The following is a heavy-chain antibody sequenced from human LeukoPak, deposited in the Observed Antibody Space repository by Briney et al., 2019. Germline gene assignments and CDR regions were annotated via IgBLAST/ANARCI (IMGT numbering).Heavy chain of an antibody. CDR1: GGTFSSYT. Sequence: SVKVSCKASGGTFSSYTISWVRQAPGQGLEWMGRIIPILGIANYAQKFQGRATITADKSTSTAYMELSSLRSEDTAVYYCASTRGPEDSSSDFDYWGQGTLVTVSS. CDR2: IIPILGIA. V-gene: IGHV1-69*02. J-gene: IGHJ4*02. CDR3: ASTRGPEDSSSDFDY. D-gene: IGHD6-6*01.